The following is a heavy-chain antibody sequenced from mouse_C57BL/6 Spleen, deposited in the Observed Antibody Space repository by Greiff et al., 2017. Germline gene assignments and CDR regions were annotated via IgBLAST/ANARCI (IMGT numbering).Heavy chain of an antibody. Sequence: EVMLVESEGGLVQPGSSMKLSCTASGFTFSDYYMAWVRQVPEKGLEWVANINYDGSSTYYLDSLKSRFIISRDNAKNILYLQMSRLKSEDTAPYYWARDGAYYGIGYFDVWGTGTTVTVSS. CDR2: INYDGSST. V-gene: IGHV5-16*01. CDR1: GFTFSDYY. CDR3: ARDGAYYGIGYFDV. J-gene: IGHJ1*03. D-gene: IGHD1-1*01.